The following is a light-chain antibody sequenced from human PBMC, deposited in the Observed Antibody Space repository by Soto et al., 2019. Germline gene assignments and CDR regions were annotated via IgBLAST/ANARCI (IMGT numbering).Light chain of an antibody. V-gene: IGKV3-20*01. CDR1: QSVSGSY. CDR3: HQYESSLWT. J-gene: IGKJ1*01. CDR2: GAS. Sequence: EILLTQSPGTLSLSPWETATLSCRASQSVSGSYLVWYQQKPGQAPRLLMYGASNRPTGIPDRFSGSGSGTDFTLTISRLEPEDFAVYYCHQYESSLWTFGQGTKVDI.